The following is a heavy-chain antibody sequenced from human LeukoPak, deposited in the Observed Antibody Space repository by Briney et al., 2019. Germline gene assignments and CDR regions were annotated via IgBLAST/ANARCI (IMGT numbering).Heavy chain of an antibody. V-gene: IGHV4-39*01. CDR2: IYYSGVT. CDR3: VGRKSTTPNWFDP. D-gene: IGHD1-1*01. Sequence: SETLSLTCTVSGGSINSASYYWGWIRQSPGKGLERIGAIYYSGVTFYNPSLKSRVTISVDTSKNQFSLKLTSVTAADTSIYYCVGRKSTTPNWFDPWGQGTLVTVSS. CDR1: GGSINSASYY. J-gene: IGHJ5*02.